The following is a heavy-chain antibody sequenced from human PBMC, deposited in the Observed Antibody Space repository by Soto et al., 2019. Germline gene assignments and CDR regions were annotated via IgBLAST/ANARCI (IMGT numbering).Heavy chain of an antibody. CDR3: ARDGYFDH. CDR1: GYTFSSYG. CDR2: IRANNGNT. V-gene: IGHV1-18*01. J-gene: IGHJ4*02. Sequence: QVQLVQSGAEVKKPGDSVRVSCKASGYTFSSYGIGWVRQAPGQGLEWMGWIRANNGNTKYAQKVQGRVTMTTDASTSTAYMELRSLRSDDAAVYYCARDGYFDHWGQGTLVTVSS.